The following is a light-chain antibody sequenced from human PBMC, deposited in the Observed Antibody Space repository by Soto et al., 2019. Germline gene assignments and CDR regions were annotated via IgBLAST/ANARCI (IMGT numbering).Light chain of an antibody. CDR3: HQYYTTLS. J-gene: IGKJ4*01. CDR2: WAS. V-gene: IGKV4-1*01. Sequence: DIVMTQSPDSLAVSLGERATINCKSSQSVLYNSDNKNYLAWYQQKAGQPPKLLIYWASTRESGVPDRFSGSGSGTDFTLTISNLQPEDLAVYYCHQYYTTLSFGRGTKVEIK. CDR1: QSVLYNSDNKNY.